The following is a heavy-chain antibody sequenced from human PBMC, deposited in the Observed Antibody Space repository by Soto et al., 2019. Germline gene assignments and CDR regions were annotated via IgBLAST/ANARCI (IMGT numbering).Heavy chain of an antibody. CDR1: GYTFTSYD. J-gene: IGHJ6*02. CDR3: ARDSPELYDFWSGYYPTAYFIMDV. V-gene: IGHV1-46*01. CDR2: INPSGGST. Sequence: ASVKVSCKASGYTFTSYDMHWVRQAPGQGLEWMGIINPSGGSTSYAQKFQGRVTMTRDTSTSTVYMELSSLGSEDTAVYYCARDSPELYDFWSGYYPTAYFIMDVWGQGTTVTVSS. D-gene: IGHD3-3*01.